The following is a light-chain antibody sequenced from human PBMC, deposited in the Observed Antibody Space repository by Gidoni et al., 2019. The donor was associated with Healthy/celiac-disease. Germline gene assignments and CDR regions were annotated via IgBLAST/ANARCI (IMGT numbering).Light chain of an antibody. CDR2: AVS. V-gene: IGLV2-14*03. CDR1: SSDFGGYNY. CDR3: SSYTSSSSL. J-gene: IGLJ3*02. Sequence: QSALTQPASVSGSPGQSITISCTGTSSDFGGYNYLSLYQHHPGKAPKLMIYAVSNRPSGVSNRFSGSKSGNTASLTISGLQAEDEADYYCSSYTSSSSLFGGGTKLTVL.